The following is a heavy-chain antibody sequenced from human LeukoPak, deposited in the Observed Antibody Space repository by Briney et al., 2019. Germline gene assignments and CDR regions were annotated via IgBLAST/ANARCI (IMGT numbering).Heavy chain of an antibody. CDR3: ARGASPYYYYGKDV. J-gene: IGHJ6*02. V-gene: IGHV3-7*03. CDR2: IKQDGSEK. CDR1: GFTFSSYW. Sequence: GGSLRLSCAASGFTFSSYWMSWVRQAPGKGLEWVANIKQDGSEKYYVDSMKGRFTISRDNAKNSMYLQMNSLRAEDTAVYYCARGASPYYYYGKDVWCQGTTVTVSS. D-gene: IGHD1-26*01.